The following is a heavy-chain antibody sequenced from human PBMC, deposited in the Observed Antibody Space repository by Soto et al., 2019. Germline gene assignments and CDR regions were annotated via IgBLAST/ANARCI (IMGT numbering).Heavy chain of an antibody. Sequence: QVQLVESGGGVVQPGRSLRLSCAASGFTFSSYAMHWVRQAPGKGLEWVAVISYDGSNKYYADSVKGRFTISRDNSKNTLYLQMNSLRAEDTAVYYCAREGGVGTVVAPYCYGMDVWGQGTTVTVSS. CDR1: GFTFSSYA. V-gene: IGHV3-30-3*01. D-gene: IGHD2-15*01. J-gene: IGHJ6*02. CDR2: ISYDGSNK. CDR3: AREGGVGTVVAPYCYGMDV.